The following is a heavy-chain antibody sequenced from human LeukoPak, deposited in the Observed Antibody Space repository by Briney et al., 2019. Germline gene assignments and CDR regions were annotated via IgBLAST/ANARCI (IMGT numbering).Heavy chain of an antibody. CDR2: ISYDGSNK. D-gene: IGHD7-27*01. CDR1: GFTFSSYG. V-gene: IGHV3-30*18. J-gene: IGHJ4*02. CDR3: AKDRALGKPRGADY. Sequence: GGSLRLSCAASGFTFSSYGMHWVRQAPGKGLEWVAVISYDGSNKYYADSVKGRFTISRDNSKNTLYLQMNSLRAEDTAVYYCAKDRALGKPRGADYWGQGTLVTVSS.